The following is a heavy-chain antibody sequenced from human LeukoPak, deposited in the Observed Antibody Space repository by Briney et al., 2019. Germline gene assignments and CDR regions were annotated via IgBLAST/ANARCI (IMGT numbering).Heavy chain of an antibody. V-gene: IGHV3-7*01. CDR1: GFTFRSYW. CDR2: INQGGSVK. CDR3: AREKGYCSGGSCYRFDY. D-gene: IGHD2-15*01. Sequence: PGGSLRLSCAASGFTFRSYWMSWVRQAPGKGLEWVANINQGGSVKYYVDSVKGRFTISRDNAKNSLYLQMNSLRAEDTAVYYCAREKGYCSGGSCYRFDYWGQGTLVTVSS. J-gene: IGHJ4*02.